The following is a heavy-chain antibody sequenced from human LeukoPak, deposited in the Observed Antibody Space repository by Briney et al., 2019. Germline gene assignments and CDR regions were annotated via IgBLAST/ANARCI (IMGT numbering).Heavy chain of an antibody. Sequence: GGSLRLSCAASGFSFSYYYMSWIRQGPGKGLEWVSYISSSGSTIYYADSVKGRFTISRDNAKNSLYLQMNSLRAEDTAVYYCARVGIIAAEPSDYWGQGTLVTVPS. CDR3: ARVGIIAAEPSDY. J-gene: IGHJ4*02. CDR2: ISSSGSTI. D-gene: IGHD6-13*01. V-gene: IGHV3-11*01. CDR1: GFSFSYYY.